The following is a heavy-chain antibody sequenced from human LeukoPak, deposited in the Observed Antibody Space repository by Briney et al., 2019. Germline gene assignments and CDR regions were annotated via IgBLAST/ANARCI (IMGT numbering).Heavy chain of an antibody. Sequence: GGSLRLSCAASGFTFSSYAMSWVRQAPGKGLEWVSAISGSGGSTYYADSVKGRFTISRDNAKNSLYLQMNSLRAEDTALYYCAKATGYDYYYGMDVWGQGTTVTVSS. CDR1: GFTFSSYA. CDR2: ISGSGGST. V-gene: IGHV3-23*01. CDR3: AKATGYDYYYGMDV. D-gene: IGHD3-16*01. J-gene: IGHJ6*02.